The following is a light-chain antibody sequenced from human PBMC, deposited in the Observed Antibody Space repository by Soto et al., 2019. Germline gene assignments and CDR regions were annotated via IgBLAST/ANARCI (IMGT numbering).Light chain of an antibody. CDR2: GND. J-gene: IGLJ3*02. V-gene: IGLV1-40*01. CDR3: QSYDTVLSSWV. Sequence: QAVVTQQPSVSVAPGQRVTITCTGSTSNIAAGLEVHWYQQIPGPAPKLRIYGNDIRPSGVPDRFSGTRSGSSASLAITGLQAEDEADYYCQSYDTVLSSWVFGGGAQVTVL. CDR1: TSNIAAGLE.